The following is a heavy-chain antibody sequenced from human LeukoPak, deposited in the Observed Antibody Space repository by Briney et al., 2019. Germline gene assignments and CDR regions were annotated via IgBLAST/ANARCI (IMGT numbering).Heavy chain of an antibody. J-gene: IGHJ4*02. CDR1: GGSISSGNYY. Sequence: RTSETLSLTCTVSGGSISSGNYYLSWIRQPAGMGLEWIGRIYTSGSTNYNPSLKSRVTISVDTSKNHFSLKLSPMTAADTAVYYCASSDWSHQYDYWGQGTLVTVSS. CDR2: IYTSGST. CDR3: ASSDWSHQYDY. V-gene: IGHV4-61*02. D-gene: IGHD3-9*01.